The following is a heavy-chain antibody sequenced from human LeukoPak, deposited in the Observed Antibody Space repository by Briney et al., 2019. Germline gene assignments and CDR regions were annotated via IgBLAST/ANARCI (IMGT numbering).Heavy chain of an antibody. CDR2: IYHSGST. CDR3: ARGDGDYDPYYFDY. V-gene: IGHV4-39*07. CDR1: GGSISSSSYY. J-gene: IGHJ4*02. D-gene: IGHD4-17*01. Sequence: SETLSLTCTVSGGSISSSSYYWGWIRQPPGKGLEWIGSIYHSGSTYYNPSLKSRVTISVDTSKNQFSLKLSSVTAADTAVYYCARGDGDYDPYYFDYWGQGTLVTVSS.